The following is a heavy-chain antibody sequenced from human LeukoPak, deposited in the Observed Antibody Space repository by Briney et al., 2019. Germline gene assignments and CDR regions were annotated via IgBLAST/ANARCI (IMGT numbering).Heavy chain of an antibody. V-gene: IGHV4-61*02. CDR3: ARGLHGYTYGYVPWELYYYMDV. D-gene: IGHD5-18*01. J-gene: IGHJ6*03. CDR1: GDSISSGDYY. CDR2: ISSSGST. Sequence: SETLSLTCTVSGDSISSGDYYWSWIRQPAGKGLEWIGRISSSGSTNYNPSLKSRVTISVDTSKNQFSLKMSSVSAADTAVYYCARGLHGYTYGYVPWELYYYMDVWGKGTTVTISS.